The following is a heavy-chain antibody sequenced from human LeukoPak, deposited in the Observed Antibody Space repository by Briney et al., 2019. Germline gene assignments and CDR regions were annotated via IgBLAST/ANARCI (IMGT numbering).Heavy chain of an antibody. CDR3: ARDRFGDYDLDF. CDR2: INSDGSGT. V-gene: IGHV3-74*01. J-gene: IGHJ4*02. Sequence: GGSLRLSCAASGFTFSNAWMSWVRQVPGKGLVWVSRINSDGSGTGYADSVKGRFTISRDNSKNTLYLQMNSLRVEDTAVYFCARDRFGDYDLDFWGQGTLVSVSS. D-gene: IGHD4-17*01. CDR1: GFTFSNAW.